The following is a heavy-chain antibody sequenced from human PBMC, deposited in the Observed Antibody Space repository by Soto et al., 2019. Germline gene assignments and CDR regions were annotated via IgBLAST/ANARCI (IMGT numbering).Heavy chain of an antibody. CDR2: IYYSGST. V-gene: IGHV4-59*01. CDR1: GGSISSYY. CDR3: ARVPQRSNYMDV. Sequence: SETLSLTCTVSGGSISSYYWSWIRQPPGKGLEWIGYIYYSGSTNYNPSLKSRVTISVDTSKNQFSLKLSSVTAADTAVYYCARVPQRSNYMDVWGKGTTVTVSS. D-gene: IGHD3-10*01. J-gene: IGHJ6*03.